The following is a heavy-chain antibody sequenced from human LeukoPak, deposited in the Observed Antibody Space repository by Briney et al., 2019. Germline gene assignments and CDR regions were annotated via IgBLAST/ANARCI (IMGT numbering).Heavy chain of an antibody. V-gene: IGHV3-66*02. CDR2: IYSGGST. CDR3: ARGSGIKAFDI. D-gene: IGHD3-10*01. J-gene: IGHJ3*02. CDR1: GFTVSSNY. Sequence: GGSLRPSCAASGFTVSSNYMSWVRQAPGKGLEWVSVIYSGGSTYYADSVKGRFTISRDNSKNTLYLQMNSLRAEDTAVYYCARGSGIKAFDIWGQETMVTVSS.